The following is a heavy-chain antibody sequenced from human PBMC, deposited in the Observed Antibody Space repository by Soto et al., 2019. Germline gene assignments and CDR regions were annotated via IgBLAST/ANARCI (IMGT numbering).Heavy chain of an antibody. CDR3: ARPLPSVGTDNNYAVDV. D-gene: IGHD1-20*01. CDR2: IIILSGTA. J-gene: IGHJ6*02. Sequence: QVQLVQSGAEVKKPGSSVKVSCKASGGTFSRYAISWVRQAPGQGLEWMGGIIILSGTANYAQKFQSRVTITADESTITSYMERSGLRSEYTSVGYCARPLPSVGTDNNYAVDVWGQGTTVTVSS. CDR1: GGTFSRYA. V-gene: IGHV1-69*01.